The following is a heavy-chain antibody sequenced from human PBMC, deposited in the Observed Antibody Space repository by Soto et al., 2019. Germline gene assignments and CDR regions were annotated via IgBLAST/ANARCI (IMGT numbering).Heavy chain of an antibody. CDR3: ARGIVVVVAATPNWFDP. V-gene: IGHV4-34*01. Sequence: NPSETLSLTCAVYGGSFSGYYWSWIRQPPGKGLEWIGEINHSGSTNYNPSLKSRVTISVDTSKNQFSLKLSSVTAADTAVYYCARGIVVVVAATPNWFDPWGQGTLVTVCS. D-gene: IGHD2-15*01. CDR1: GGSFSGYY. J-gene: IGHJ5*02. CDR2: INHSGST.